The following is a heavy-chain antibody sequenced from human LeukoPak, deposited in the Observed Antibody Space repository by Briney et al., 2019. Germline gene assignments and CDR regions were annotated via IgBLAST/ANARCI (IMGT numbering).Heavy chain of an antibody. V-gene: IGHV4-34*01. CDR3: ARVGRGASYYYDSSGYLDY. D-gene: IGHD3-22*01. J-gene: IGHJ4*02. CDR1: GGSFSGYY. Sequence: SETLSLTCAVYGGSFSGYYWSWIRQPPGKGLEWIGEINHSGSTNYNPSLKSRVTISVDTSKNQFSLKLSSATAADTAVYYCARVGRGASYYYDSSGYLDYWGQGTLVTVSS. CDR2: INHSGST.